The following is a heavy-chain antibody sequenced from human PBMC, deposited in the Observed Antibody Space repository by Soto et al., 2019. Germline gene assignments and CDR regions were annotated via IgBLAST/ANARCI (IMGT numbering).Heavy chain of an antibody. CDR1: GYTFTSYY. J-gene: IGHJ4*02. CDR2: INPSGGST. CDR3: ARDAGYSSLPSWRGPLDY. D-gene: IGHD6-19*01. V-gene: IGHV1-46*01. Sequence: QVQLVQSGAEVKKPGASVKVSCKASGYTFTSYYMHWVRQAPGQGLEWMGIINPSGGSTSYAQKFQGRVTMPRDTSTSTVYMELSSLRSEDTAVYYCARDAGYSSLPSWRGPLDYWGQGTLVTVSS.